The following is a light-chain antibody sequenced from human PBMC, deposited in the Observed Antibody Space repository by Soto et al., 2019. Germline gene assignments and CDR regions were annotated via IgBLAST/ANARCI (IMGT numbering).Light chain of an antibody. CDR3: QAWGTGSWI. V-gene: IGLV4-69*01. Sequence: QAVVTQSPSVSASLGAAVKISCTLNSGHTSYSIAWHQKQPDMGPRCLMRVNGDGSHTRVDGIPNRFSSSGSGPERFLTISSLQSEDEGHYYCQAWGTGSWIFGGGTKLTVL. J-gene: IGLJ3*02. CDR1: SGHTSYS. CDR2: VNGDGSH.